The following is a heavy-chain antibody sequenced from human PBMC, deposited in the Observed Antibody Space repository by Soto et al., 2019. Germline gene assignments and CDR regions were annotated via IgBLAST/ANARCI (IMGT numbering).Heavy chain of an antibody. CDR1: GGSINSGAYY. CDR2: ISYTGPT. CDR3: ARVSATGTRWIDL. J-gene: IGHJ5*02. Sequence: QVQLQESGPGLVKPSQTLSLTCSVSGGSINSGAYYWGWIRQHPGKGLEWIGYISYTGPTYSNPSLPSRATIALDMSESPFSLELTSVTAGDTAVYFCARVSATGTRWIDLWGQGTLVTVSP. D-gene: IGHD6-13*01. V-gene: IGHV4-31*03.